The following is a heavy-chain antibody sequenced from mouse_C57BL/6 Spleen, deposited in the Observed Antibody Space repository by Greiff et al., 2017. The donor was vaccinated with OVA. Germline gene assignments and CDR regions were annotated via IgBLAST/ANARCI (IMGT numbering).Heavy chain of an antibody. V-gene: IGHV5-4*01. CDR2: ISDGGSYT. CDR1: GFTFSSYA. D-gene: IGHD4-1*01. Sequence: DVKLVESGGGLVKPGGSLKLSCAASGFTFSSYAMSWVRQTPEKRLEWVATISDGGSYTYYPDNVKGRFTISRDNAKNNLYLQMSHLKSEDTAMYYCARDDWDRTYWGQGTLVTVSA. J-gene: IGHJ3*01. CDR3: ARDDWDRTY.